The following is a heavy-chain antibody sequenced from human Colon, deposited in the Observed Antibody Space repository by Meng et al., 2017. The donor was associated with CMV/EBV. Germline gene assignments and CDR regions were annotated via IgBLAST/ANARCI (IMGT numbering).Heavy chain of an antibody. V-gene: IGHV4-59*13. J-gene: IGHJ5*02. CDR2: IYYTGSA. D-gene: IGHD2-8*01. CDR3: ARADPSLAMYRWLDP. CDR1: GGSISTYY. Sequence: SETLSLTCNVSGGSISTYYWTWIRQPPGKGLEWIGNIYYTGSAKYNPSLASRLTISVDTAKNQFSLKLSSVTAADTATYYCARADPSLAMYRWLDPWGQGTLVTVSS.